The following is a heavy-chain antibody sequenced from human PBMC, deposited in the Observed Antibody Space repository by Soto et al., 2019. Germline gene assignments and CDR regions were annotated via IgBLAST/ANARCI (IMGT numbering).Heavy chain of an antibody. Sequence: QVQLQESGPGLVKPSETLSLTCTVSGGSVNSGSYYWSWIRQPPGKGLEWIGYIYYSGSTNYNPSLKSRVTISVDTSKNQFSLKLSSVTAADTAVYYCARTYYYDSSGYYPAEYFQHWGQGTLVTVSS. V-gene: IGHV4-61*01. CDR2: IYYSGST. CDR1: GGSVNSGSYY. CDR3: ARTYYYDSSGYYPAEYFQH. J-gene: IGHJ1*01. D-gene: IGHD3-22*01.